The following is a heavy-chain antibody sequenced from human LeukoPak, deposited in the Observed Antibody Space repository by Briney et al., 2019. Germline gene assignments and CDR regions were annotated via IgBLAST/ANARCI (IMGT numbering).Heavy chain of an antibody. J-gene: IGHJ6*02. D-gene: IGHD3-10*01. V-gene: IGHV4-34*09. Sequence: SETLSLTCAVYGGSFSGYYWSWIRQPPGKGLEWIGEINHSGSTNYNPSLKSRVTISVDTSKNQFSLKLSSVTAADTAVYYCARDRGLTYYYGSGSYERGYYYYGMDVWGQGTTVTVSS. CDR1: GGSFSGYY. CDR3: ARDRGLTYYYGSGSYERGYYYYGMDV. CDR2: INHSGST.